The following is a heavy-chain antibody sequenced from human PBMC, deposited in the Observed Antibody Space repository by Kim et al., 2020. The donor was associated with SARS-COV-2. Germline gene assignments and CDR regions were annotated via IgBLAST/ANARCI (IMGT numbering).Heavy chain of an antibody. CDR3: ARLDVLRYFDWLLDDAFDI. CDR2: IYYSGST. CDR1: GGSISSSSYY. J-gene: IGHJ3*02. D-gene: IGHD3-9*01. V-gene: IGHV4-39*01. Sequence: SETLSLTCTVSGGSISSSSYYWGWIRQPPGKGLEWIGSIYYSGSTYYNPSLKSRVTISVDTSKNQFSLKLSSVTAADTAVYYCARLDVLRYFDWLLDDAFDIWGQGTMVTVSS.